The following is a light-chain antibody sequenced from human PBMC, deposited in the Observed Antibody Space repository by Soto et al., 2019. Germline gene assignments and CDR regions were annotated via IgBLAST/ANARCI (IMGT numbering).Light chain of an antibody. CDR2: EGS. V-gene: IGLV2-23*01. CDR3: CSYAGSSTLV. Sequence: QSVLTQPASVSGSPGQSITISCTGTSSDVGRYNLLSWYQQHPGKAPKRMIYEGSKRPSGVSYRFSCSKSGNTASLTISGLQAEDEADYYCCSYAGSSTLVFGGGTKPTVL. J-gene: IGLJ3*02. CDR1: SSDVGRYNL.